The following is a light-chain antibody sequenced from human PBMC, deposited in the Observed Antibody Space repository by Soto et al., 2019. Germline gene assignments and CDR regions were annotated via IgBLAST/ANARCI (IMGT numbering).Light chain of an antibody. Sequence: SYELTQPPSVSVSPGQTATITCSGDALPKQYVYWYQQKPGQGPLLVIYKDSERPSGIPERISGSTSGTTVTLTVSGVQAEDEADYYCQSADSSGNYVIFGGGTQLTVL. CDR1: ALPKQY. CDR3: QSADSSGNYVI. J-gene: IGLJ2*01. V-gene: IGLV3-25*03. CDR2: KDS.